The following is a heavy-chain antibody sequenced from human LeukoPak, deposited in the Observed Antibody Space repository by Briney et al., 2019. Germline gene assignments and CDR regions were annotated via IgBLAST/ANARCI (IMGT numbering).Heavy chain of an antibody. CDR1: GFTFSSYA. J-gene: IGHJ4*02. Sequence: GGSLRLSCAASGFTFSSYAMSWVRQAPGKGLEWVSAISGSGGSTYYADSVKGRFTISRDNPKNTLYLQMNSLRAEDTAVYYCAKRGRGVVPAAYDYWGQGTLATVSS. CDR3: AKRGRGVVPAAYDY. V-gene: IGHV3-23*01. D-gene: IGHD2-2*01. CDR2: ISGSGGST.